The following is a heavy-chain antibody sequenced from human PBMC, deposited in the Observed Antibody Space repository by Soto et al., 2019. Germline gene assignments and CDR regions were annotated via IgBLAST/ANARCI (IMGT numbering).Heavy chain of an antibody. CDR1: GGSISSYY. Sequence: QVQLQESGPGLVKPSETLSLTCTVSGGSISSYYWSWIRQPPGKGLEWIGYIYYSGSTNYNPSLQSRVTISVDTSKNQFALKRSSVTAADTAVYYCARDSSIYSYGYRGGLRLDYYYYMDVWGKGTTVTVSS. CDR3: ARDSSIYSYGYRGGLRLDYYYYMDV. D-gene: IGHD5-18*01. J-gene: IGHJ6*03. V-gene: IGHV4-59*01. CDR2: IYYSGST.